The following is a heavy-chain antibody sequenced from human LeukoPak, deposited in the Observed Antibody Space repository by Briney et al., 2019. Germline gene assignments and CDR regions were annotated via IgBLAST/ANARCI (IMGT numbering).Heavy chain of an antibody. CDR2: IYTSGST. Sequence: SQTPFLTRTVSCVSLSSGSYYWSWIRQPPRKGLEWIGRIYTSGSTNYNPSLKSRVTISLDTSKNQFSLNLSSVTAADTAVYYCARTSVRRFDPWGQGTLVTVSS. CDR1: CVSLSSGSYY. CDR3: ARTSVRRFDP. V-gene: IGHV4-61*02. D-gene: IGHD3-10*01. J-gene: IGHJ5*02.